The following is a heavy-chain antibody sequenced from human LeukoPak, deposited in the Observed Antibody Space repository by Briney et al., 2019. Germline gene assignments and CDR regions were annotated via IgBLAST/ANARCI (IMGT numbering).Heavy chain of an antibody. D-gene: IGHD1-26*01. CDR1: GYSINSGNH. CDR2: IHYSGST. CDR3: ASLGGYQNGNFDY. V-gene: IGHV4-38-2*01. Sequence: SETLSLTCAVSGYSINSGNHWGWIRQPPEKGLEWIGSIHYSGSTNYNPSLKSRVTISIDTSKNHFSLKLSSVTAADTAVYYCASLGGYQNGNFDYWGRGALVTVSS. J-gene: IGHJ4*02.